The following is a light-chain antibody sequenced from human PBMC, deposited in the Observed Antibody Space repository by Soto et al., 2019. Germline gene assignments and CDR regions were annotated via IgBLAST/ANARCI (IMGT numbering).Light chain of an antibody. V-gene: IGKV3-15*01. CDR1: QSVGRH. CDR2: GAS. CDR3: QQYDNWPPFT. J-gene: IGKJ3*01. Sequence: EIVMTQSPATLSVSPSKRATLSCRASQSVGRHLAWYQQRPGQSPRLLIYGASYRATGIPARFSGSVSVTDFALTISSLQSEYFAVYFCQQYDNWPPFTFGPGTKVDSK.